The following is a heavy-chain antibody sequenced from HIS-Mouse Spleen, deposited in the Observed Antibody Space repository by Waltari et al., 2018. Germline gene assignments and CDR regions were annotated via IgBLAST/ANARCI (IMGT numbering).Heavy chain of an antibody. Sequence: EVQLVESWGGLVQPGGSLKLSCAASGFTFSGSAMHWVRQASGKGLEWVGRIRSKANSYATAYAASVKGRFTISRDDSKNTAYLQMNSLKTEDTAVYYCTGGSWSGYYFDYWGQGTLVTVSS. CDR2: IRSKANSYAT. D-gene: IGHD3-3*01. CDR3: TGGSWSGYYFDY. CDR1: GFTFSGSA. V-gene: IGHV3-73*01. J-gene: IGHJ4*02.